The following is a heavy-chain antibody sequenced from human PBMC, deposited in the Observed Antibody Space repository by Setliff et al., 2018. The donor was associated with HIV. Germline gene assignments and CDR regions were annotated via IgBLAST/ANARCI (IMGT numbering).Heavy chain of an antibody. CDR2: ISSSSRSK. J-gene: IGHJ4*02. D-gene: IGHD3-3*01. CDR1: GFTFSTYS. CDR3: ARDVSWRVRTYIDY. Sequence: GGSLRLSCEASGFTFSTYSMNWVRQAPGKGPEWVSSISSSSRSKYYADSVKGRFTISRDNAKNSLYLQMNSLTAEDTAVYYCARDVSWRVRTYIDYWGQGALVTVS. V-gene: IGHV3-21*01.